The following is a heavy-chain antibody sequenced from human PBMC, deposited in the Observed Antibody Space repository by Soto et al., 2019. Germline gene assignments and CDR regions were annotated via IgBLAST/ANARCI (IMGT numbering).Heavy chain of an antibody. V-gene: IGHV3-33*01. CDR2: IWYDGRNE. J-gene: IGHJ6*02. D-gene: IGHD6-13*01. CDR1: GFTFSTYG. Sequence: QVQVVESGGGVVQPGRSLRLSCGASGFTFSTYGMHWVRQAPGKGLDWVAAIWYDGRNEYYADSVKGRFTISRDNSKNILYLQMNSLRVEDTAVYYCARDREQLEAIGYYGMDVWGQGTTVTVSS. CDR3: ARDREQLEAIGYYGMDV.